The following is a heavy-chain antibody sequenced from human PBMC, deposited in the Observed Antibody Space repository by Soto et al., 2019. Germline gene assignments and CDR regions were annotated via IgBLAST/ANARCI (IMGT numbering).Heavy chain of an antibody. V-gene: IGHV1-18*01. Sequence: ASVKVSCKASGYTFTSYGISWVRQAPGQGLEWMGWISAYNGNTNYAQKLQGRVTMTTNTSTSTAYMELRSLRSEDTAVYYCAREYQKQQLGYYYYHMYACGQGTTVPVSS. D-gene: IGHD6-13*01. CDR2: ISAYNGNT. J-gene: IGHJ6*03. CDR3: AREYQKQQLGYYYYHMYA. CDR1: GYTFTSYG.